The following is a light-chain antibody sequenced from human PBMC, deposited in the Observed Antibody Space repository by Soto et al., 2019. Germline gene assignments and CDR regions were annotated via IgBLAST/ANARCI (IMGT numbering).Light chain of an antibody. V-gene: IGLV1-40*01. CDR1: TSNIGAGYD. J-gene: IGLJ2*01. CDR3: QYYDSSLSAVV. Sequence: QSVLTQPPSVSGAPGQRVTISCTGSTSNIGAGYDVHWYQQLPGTAPKLLIHGNSNRPSGVPDRFSGSKSGTSASLAITGLQAEDEADYYCQYYDSSLSAVVFGGGTKLTVL. CDR2: GNS.